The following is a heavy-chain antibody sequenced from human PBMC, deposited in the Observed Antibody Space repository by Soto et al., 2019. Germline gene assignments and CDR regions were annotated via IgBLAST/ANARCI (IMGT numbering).Heavy chain of an antibody. CDR3: AKDRSDSSGYYGSDY. CDR2: ISGSGGNT. J-gene: IGHJ4*02. V-gene: IGHV3-23*01. Sequence: EVLLLGSGGGLVQPGGSLRLSCAASGFTFSNYAMSWVRQAPGKGLEWVSAISGSGGNTYYADSVKGRFTISRDNSKNTLYLQMNSLRAEDTAVYYCAKDRSDSSGYYGSDYWGQGTLVTVSS. D-gene: IGHD3-22*01. CDR1: GFTFSNYA.